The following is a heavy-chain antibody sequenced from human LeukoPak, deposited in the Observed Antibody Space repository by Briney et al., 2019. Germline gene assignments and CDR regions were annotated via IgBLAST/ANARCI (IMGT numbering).Heavy chain of an antibody. Sequence: GESLRLSCAASGFTFTNYFMHWVRQAPGKGLVWVSRINSDGTSTMYADSVKGRFTISRDNAKNTLYLQMNSLRDEDTAVYHCARRVDATRWFDPWGQGSLVTVSS. CDR1: GFTFTNYF. CDR3: ARRVDATRWFDP. J-gene: IGHJ5*02. V-gene: IGHV3-74*03. CDR2: INSDGTST. D-gene: IGHD2-15*01.